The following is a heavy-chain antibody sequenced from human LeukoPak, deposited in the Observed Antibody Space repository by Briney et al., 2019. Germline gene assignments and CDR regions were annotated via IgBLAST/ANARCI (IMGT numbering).Heavy chain of an antibody. CDR1: GYTLTELS. J-gene: IGHJ4*02. CDR2: LDSEDGET. V-gene: IGHV1-24*01. D-gene: IGHD3-9*01. Sequence: AASVKVSCKVSGYTLTELSIHWVRQAPGKGLEWMGGLDSEDGETTYAQKFQGRVTMTEDTSIDTAFMELSSLRSEDTAVYYCARGSVNYEYYDILTGLYYFDYWGQGTLVTVSS. CDR3: ARGSVNYEYYDILTGLYYFDY.